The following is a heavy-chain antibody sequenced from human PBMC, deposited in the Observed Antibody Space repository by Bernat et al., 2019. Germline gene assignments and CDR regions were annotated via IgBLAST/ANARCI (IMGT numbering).Heavy chain of an antibody. Sequence: QVQLQESGPGLVKPSRTLSLTCTVSGGSISSGGYSWSWIRQHPGRGLEWIGHIYDGGSTYYNPSLRSRITISVDTSNNKFSLVLSSVTAADTAVYYCASGDSGSKVGSWGQGTLVTVSS. D-gene: IGHD3-22*01. V-gene: IGHV4-31*03. J-gene: IGHJ5*02. CDR2: IYDGGST. CDR1: GGSISSGGYS. CDR3: ASGDSGSKVGS.